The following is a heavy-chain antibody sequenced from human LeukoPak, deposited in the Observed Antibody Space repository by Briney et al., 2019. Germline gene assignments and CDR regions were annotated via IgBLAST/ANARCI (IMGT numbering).Heavy chain of an antibody. J-gene: IGHJ5*02. CDR1: DDSITMYY. V-gene: IGHV4-59*01. CDR2: VDHTGST. CDR3: ARGIRGVMGNWFDP. Sequence: KPSETLSLTCSVSDDSITMYYWTWIRQPPGKGLEWIGYVDHTGSTNFNPSLNGRVSISRDTTKNLFSLRLRSVTAADTAVYYCARGIRGVMGNWFDPWGQGTLVTVSS. D-gene: IGHD3-10*01.